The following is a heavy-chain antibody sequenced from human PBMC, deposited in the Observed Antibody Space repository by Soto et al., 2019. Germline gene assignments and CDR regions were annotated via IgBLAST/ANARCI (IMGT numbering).Heavy chain of an antibody. CDR1: GFTFSRYA. CDR2: ISGSGGST. V-gene: IGHV3-23*01. D-gene: IGHD2-15*01. J-gene: IGHJ4*02. Sequence: EVQLLESGGGLVQPGGSLRLSCAASGFTFSRYAMSWFRQAPGKGLEWVSAISGSGGSTYYADSVKGRFTISRDNSKNTLYLQMNSLRAEDTAVYYCAKVLVAATYNFDYWGQGALVTVSS. CDR3: AKVLVAATYNFDY.